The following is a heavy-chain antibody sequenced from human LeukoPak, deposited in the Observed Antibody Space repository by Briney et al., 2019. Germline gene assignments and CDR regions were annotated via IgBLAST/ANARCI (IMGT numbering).Heavy chain of an antibody. CDR2: INAYNGDT. CDR3: ARDGSGVWFDY. Sequence: GASVKVSCKASNYSFTSYGISWVRQAPGQGLKWMAWINAYNGDTNYAQKLQGRVTLTTETSTSTAYMELRSLRSDDTAVYYCARDGSGVWFDYWGQGTLVTVSS. D-gene: IGHD3-10*01. CDR1: NYSFTSYG. J-gene: IGHJ4*02. V-gene: IGHV1-18*01.